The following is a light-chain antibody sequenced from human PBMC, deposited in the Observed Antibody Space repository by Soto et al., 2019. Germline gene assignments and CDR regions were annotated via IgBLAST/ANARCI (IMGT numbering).Light chain of an antibody. V-gene: IGKV3-11*01. CDR3: QHRSNWPRLS. CDR1: QSVNSY. CDR2: DSS. J-gene: IGKJ4*01. Sequence: EIVLTQSPATLSLSPGERATLSCRASQSVNSYLAWYQQKPGQAPRLLIYDSSNRATGIPARFSGSGSGTDFTLTISSLEPEDFAVYYCQHRSNWPRLSFGGGTKVEIK.